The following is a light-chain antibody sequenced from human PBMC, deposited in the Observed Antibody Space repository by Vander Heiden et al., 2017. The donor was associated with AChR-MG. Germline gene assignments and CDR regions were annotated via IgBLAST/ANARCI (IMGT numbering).Light chain of an antibody. V-gene: IGKV3-20*01. J-gene: IGKJ4*01. CDR1: QRVSSSF. CDR2: GAS. Sequence: EVVLTQSPGTLSLSLGERASLPCRASQRVSSSFLAWYQQKPGQAPRLLIHGASNRATGIPDRFSGSGSGTDFTLTISRLDPEDLAVYYCQQYSNSPFTFGGGTKVEIK. CDR3: QQYSNSPFT.